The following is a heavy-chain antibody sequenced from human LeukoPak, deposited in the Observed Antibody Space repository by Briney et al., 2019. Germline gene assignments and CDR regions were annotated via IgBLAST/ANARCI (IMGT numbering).Heavy chain of an antibody. Sequence: GGSLRLSCAASGFTFSSYGMHWLRQAPGKGLEWVAVISSDGSNKYYADSVKGRFTISRDNSKNTLYLQMNSLRAEDTAVYYCAKDFERIDYWGQGTLVTVSS. V-gene: IGHV3-30*18. CDR1: GFTFSSYG. J-gene: IGHJ4*02. D-gene: IGHD5-24*01. CDR3: AKDFERIDY. CDR2: ISSDGSNK.